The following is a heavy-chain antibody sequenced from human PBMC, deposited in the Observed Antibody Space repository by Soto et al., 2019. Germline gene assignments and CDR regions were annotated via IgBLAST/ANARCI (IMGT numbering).Heavy chain of an antibody. CDR2: ISHGNSQT. D-gene: IGHD6-13*01. CDR1: EYNFVNYW. CDR3: ASQVRFLAAAFN. Sequence: GESLKISRQDSEYNFVNYWVTWVRHMPGKGLEWMGIISHGNSQTRFIPSFEGQVTISADTTIGTAYLQWRSLKAADTAIYYCASQVRFLAAAFNLGQGTLVTVSS. J-gene: IGHJ4*02. V-gene: IGHV5-51*01.